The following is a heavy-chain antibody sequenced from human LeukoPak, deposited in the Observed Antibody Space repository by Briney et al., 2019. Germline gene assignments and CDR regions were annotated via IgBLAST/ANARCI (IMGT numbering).Heavy chain of an antibody. CDR3: ARHLSGVTGYTYGRGIDY. D-gene: IGHD5-18*01. Sequence: LSLTCTVSGYSISSGYYWGWIRQPPGKGLEWVSYITFSSSIIYYADSVKGRFTISRDNAKNSLYLQMISLRAEDTAVYYCARHLSGVTGYTYGRGIDYWGQGTLVTVSS. J-gene: IGHJ4*02. V-gene: IGHV3-11*04. CDR2: ITFSSSII. CDR1: GYSISSGYY.